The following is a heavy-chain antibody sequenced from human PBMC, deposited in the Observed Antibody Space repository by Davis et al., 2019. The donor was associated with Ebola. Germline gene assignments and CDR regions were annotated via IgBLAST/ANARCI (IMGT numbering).Heavy chain of an antibody. CDR3: TRPRTTSWYEFSD. D-gene: IGHD6-13*01. CDR1: GYSFNTYW. J-gene: IGHJ4*02. V-gene: IGHV5-51*01. Sequence: GESLKISCKGSGYSFNTYWIGWVRQMPGKGLEWMGIIYPGDYDTRYSPSFQGQVTISADKSTSTAYLQWSSLKASDTAMYYCTRPRTTSWYEFSDWGQGTPVTVSS. CDR2: IYPGDYDT.